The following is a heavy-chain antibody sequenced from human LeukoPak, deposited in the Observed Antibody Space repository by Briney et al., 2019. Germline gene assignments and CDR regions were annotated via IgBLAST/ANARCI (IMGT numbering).Heavy chain of an antibody. D-gene: IGHD3-10*01. J-gene: IGHJ4*02. CDR2: TRYDGSNK. CDR1: GFTFSSYG. Sequence: GGSLRLSCAASGFTFSSYGMYWVRQAPGKGLEWVAFTRYDGSNKYYADSVKGRFTISRDNSKNTLYLKMNSLRAEDTAVYYCARDWGSGSFDYWGQGTLVTVSS. CDR3: ARDWGSGSFDY. V-gene: IGHV3-30*02.